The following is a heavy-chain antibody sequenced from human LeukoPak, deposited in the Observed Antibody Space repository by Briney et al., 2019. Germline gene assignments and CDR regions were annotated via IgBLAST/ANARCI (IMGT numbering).Heavy chain of an antibody. CDR3: AKDSELGYRSGGSCFRPYYYYGMDV. J-gene: IGHJ6*02. CDR1: GFTFSSYA. CDR2: ISGSGGST. Sequence: GGSLRLSCAASGFTFSSYAMSWVRQAPGKGLEWVSAISGSGGSTYYADSVKGRFTISRDNSKNTLYLQMNSLRAEDTAVYYCAKDSELGYRSGGSCFRPYYYYGMDVWGQGTTVTVSS. V-gene: IGHV3-23*01. D-gene: IGHD2-15*01.